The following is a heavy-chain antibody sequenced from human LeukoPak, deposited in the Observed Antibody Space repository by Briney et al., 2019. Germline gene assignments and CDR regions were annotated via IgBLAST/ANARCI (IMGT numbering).Heavy chain of an antibody. V-gene: IGHV3-11*06. CDR2: ISSSSSYT. CDR1: GFTFSDYY. Sequence: GGSLRLSCAASGFTFSDYYMSWIRQAPGRGLEWVSYISSSSSYTNYADSVKGRFTISRDNAKNSLYLQMNSLRDEDTAVYYCARAYYSNLPLDAFDIWGQGTMVTVSS. J-gene: IGHJ3*02. CDR3: ARAYYSNLPLDAFDI. D-gene: IGHD1-26*01.